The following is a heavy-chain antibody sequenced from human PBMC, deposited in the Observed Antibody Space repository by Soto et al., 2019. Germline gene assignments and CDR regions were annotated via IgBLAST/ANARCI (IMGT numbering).Heavy chain of an antibody. V-gene: IGHV1-18*01. CDR3: AREGYSSGWVRGWFDP. CDR1: GYTFNSYG. CDR2: ISAYNGNT. Sequence: ASVKVSCKASGYTFNSYGISWARQAPGQGLEWMGWISAYNGNTNYAQKLQGRVTMTTDTSTSTAYMELRSLRSDDTAVYYCAREGYSSGWVRGWFDPWGQGTLVTVSS. D-gene: IGHD6-19*01. J-gene: IGHJ5*02.